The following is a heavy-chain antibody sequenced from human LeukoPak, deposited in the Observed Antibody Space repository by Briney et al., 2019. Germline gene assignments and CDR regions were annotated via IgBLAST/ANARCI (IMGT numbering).Heavy chain of an antibody. CDR3: ARDRNIAAAGSWFDP. CDR2: ISSSSSYI. V-gene: IGHV3-21*01. CDR1: GFTFSNCS. Sequence: GGSLRLSCAASGFTFSNCSMNWVRQAPGKGLEWVSSISSSSSYIYYADSVKGRFTISRDNAKNSLYLQMNSLRAEDTAVYYCARDRNIAAAGSWFDPWGQGALVTVSS. J-gene: IGHJ5*02. D-gene: IGHD6-13*01.